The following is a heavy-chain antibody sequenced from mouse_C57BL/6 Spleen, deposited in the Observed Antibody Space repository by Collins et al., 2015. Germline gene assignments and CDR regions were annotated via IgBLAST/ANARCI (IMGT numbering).Heavy chain of an antibody. Sequence: QVQLQQPGAELVKPGASVKLSCKASGYTFTSYWMHWVKQRPGQGLEWIGMIHPNSGNTNYNEKFKNKVTLTVDKSSTTAYMQLSSLTSEDSAVYYCASPTWDVRGHHAVDYWGQGTSVTVSS. CDR1: GYTFTSYW. V-gene: IGHV1-64*01. J-gene: IGHJ4*01. D-gene: IGHD4-1*01. CDR2: IHPNSGNT. CDR3: ASPTWDVRGHHAVDY.